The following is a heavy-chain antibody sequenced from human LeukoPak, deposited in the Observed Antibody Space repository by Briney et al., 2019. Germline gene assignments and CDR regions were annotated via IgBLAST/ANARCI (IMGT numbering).Heavy chain of an antibody. V-gene: IGHV1-2*02. CDR2: INPNSGGT. CDR1: GYTFTGYY. J-gene: IGHJ4*02. Sequence: GASVKVSCKASGYTFTGYYMHWVRQAPGQGLEWMGWINPNSGGTNYAQKFQGRVTMTRDTSTSTVYMELSSLRSEDTAVYYCARGLFEGPATRGDYWGQGTLVTVSS. D-gene: IGHD2-15*01. CDR3: ARGLFEGPATRGDY.